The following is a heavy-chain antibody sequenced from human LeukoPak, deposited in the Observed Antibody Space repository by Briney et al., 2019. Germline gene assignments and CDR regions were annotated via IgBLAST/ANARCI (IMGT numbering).Heavy chain of an antibody. V-gene: IGHV3-23*01. CDR3: VSGSLQSGYNFDY. CDR2: TVGGGDGT. D-gene: IGHD3-3*01. Sequence: PGGSLRLSCAASGFTFSSTSMSWVRQAPGKGLEWVAVTVGGGDGTYYADSVKGRFTISRDNAKNTLYLQMNSLRAEDTAVYYCVSGSLQSGYNFDYWGQGALVTVSS. J-gene: IGHJ4*02. CDR1: GFTFSSTS.